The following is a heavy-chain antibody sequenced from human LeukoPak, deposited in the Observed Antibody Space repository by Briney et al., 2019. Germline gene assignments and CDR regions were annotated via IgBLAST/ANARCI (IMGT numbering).Heavy chain of an antibody. CDR2: IYYSGST. V-gene: IGHV4-31*03. D-gene: IGHD6-13*01. J-gene: IGHJ4*02. CDR1: GGSISSAGYY. CDR3: ARGAYSSSWYWIY. Sequence: SSETLSLTCTVSGGSISSAGYYWSSIRQHPGKGLEWIGYIYYSGSTYYNPSLKSRITISVDTSENQFSLKLSSVTAADTAVYYCARGAYSSSWYWIYWGQGTLVTVSS.